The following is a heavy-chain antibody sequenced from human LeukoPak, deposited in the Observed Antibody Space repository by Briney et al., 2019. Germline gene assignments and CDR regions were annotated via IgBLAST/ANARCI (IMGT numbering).Heavy chain of an antibody. Sequence: GGSLRLSCAASGFTVTSNYMSWVRQAPGKGLEWVSVIYSGGSTYYADSVKGRFTISRDNSKNTLYLQMNSLRAEDTAEYYCARVQTVDGYYYYGMDVWGQGTTVTVSS. CDR2: IYSGGST. D-gene: IGHD2-8*01. J-gene: IGHJ6*02. V-gene: IGHV3-53*01. CDR3: ARVQTVDGYYYYGMDV. CDR1: GFTVTSNY.